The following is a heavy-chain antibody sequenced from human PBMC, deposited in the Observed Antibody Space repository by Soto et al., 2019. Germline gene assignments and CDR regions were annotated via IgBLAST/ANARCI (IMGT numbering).Heavy chain of an antibody. CDR3: ARHRCGTTTCSPASDY. V-gene: IGHV5-10-1*01. CDR1: VYFIAGDW. Sequence: PGEPLKISCSGSVYFIAGDWITWVRQMPGKGLEWMGRIDPSNSYTKYSPSFQGHVTISADKSSSTAYLQWGSLKASDTAMYYCARHRCGTTTCSPASDYWGQGTPVTVSS. CDR2: IDPSNSYT. D-gene: IGHD1-7*01. J-gene: IGHJ4*02.